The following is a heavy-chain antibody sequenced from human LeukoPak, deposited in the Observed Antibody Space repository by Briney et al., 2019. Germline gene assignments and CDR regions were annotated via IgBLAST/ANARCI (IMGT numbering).Heavy chain of an antibody. V-gene: IGHV1-2*02. J-gene: IGHJ4*02. CDR3: ARDMDSGPDFFDY. D-gene: IGHD1-26*01. Sequence: ASVKVSCKASKYTFIDYYIHWVRQAPGQGLEWMGWINPHSGGTDHAQKFQGRVTMTRDTSISTAYMELSRLRSDDTAVYYCARDMDSGPDFFDYWGLGTLVTVSS. CDR1: KYTFIDYY. CDR2: INPHSGGT.